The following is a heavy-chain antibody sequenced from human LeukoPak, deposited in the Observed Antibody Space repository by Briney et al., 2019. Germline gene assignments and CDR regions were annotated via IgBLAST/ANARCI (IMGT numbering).Heavy chain of an antibody. CDR3: AKDRNYYVSFFDY. J-gene: IGHJ4*02. V-gene: IGHV3-48*01. CDR1: GFTFSSYS. D-gene: IGHD1-26*01. CDR2: ISSSSSTI. Sequence: GGSLRLSCAASGFTFSSYSMNWVRQAPGKGLEWVSYISSSSSTIYYVESVKGRFTISRDNSKNTLYLQMNSLRAEDTAVYYCAKDRNYYVSFFDYWGQGTLVTVSS.